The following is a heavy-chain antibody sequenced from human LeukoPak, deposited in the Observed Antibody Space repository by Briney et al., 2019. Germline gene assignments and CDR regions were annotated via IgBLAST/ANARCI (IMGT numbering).Heavy chain of an antibody. V-gene: IGHV5-51*01. Sequence: GESLKISCKGSGYSFTSYCIGWVRQLPGKGLEWMGIIYTGDSDTRYSPSFQGQVTISADKSISTAYLQWSSLKASDTAMYYCARRREYSGYILDYWGQGTLVTVSS. CDR3: ARRREYSGYILDY. D-gene: IGHD5-12*01. J-gene: IGHJ4*02. CDR1: GYSFTSYC. CDR2: IYTGDSDT.